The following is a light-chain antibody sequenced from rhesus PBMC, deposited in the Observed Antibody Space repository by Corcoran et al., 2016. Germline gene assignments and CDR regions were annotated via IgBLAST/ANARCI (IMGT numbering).Light chain of an antibody. CDR3: QHGYGSPLT. CDR1: KGISNN. Sequence: DIQMTQSPSSLSASVGDRVTITCQACKGISNNLTWYQIKPVKVPKLLIYAATTLQSGVPSRFSGSGSRTDCTLTISSLQSEDFATYYCQHGYGSPLTFGGGTKVEIK. CDR2: AAT. J-gene: IGKJ4*01. V-gene: IGKV1S17*01.